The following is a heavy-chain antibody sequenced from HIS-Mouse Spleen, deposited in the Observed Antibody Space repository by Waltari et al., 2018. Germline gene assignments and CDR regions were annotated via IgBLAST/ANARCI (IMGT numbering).Heavy chain of an antibody. D-gene: IGHD5-12*01. J-gene: IGHJ4*02. V-gene: IGHV3-30*04. CDR2: ISYDGSNK. CDR3: ARRYSGYDLGY. CDR1: GFTFSSYA. Sequence: QVQLVESGGGVVQPGRSRSLSCASSGFTFSSYAMHWVRQAPGKGLEWVAVISYDGSNKYYADSVKGRFTISRDNSKNTLYLQMNSLRAEDTAVYYCARRYSGYDLGYWGQGTLVTVSS.